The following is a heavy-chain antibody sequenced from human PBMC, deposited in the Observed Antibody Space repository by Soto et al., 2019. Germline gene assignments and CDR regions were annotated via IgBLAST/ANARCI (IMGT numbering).Heavy chain of an antibody. J-gene: IGHJ3*02. CDR3: ARELISSSMGAFDI. CDR1: GFRFGDYA. Sequence: GGSLRLSCAGSGFRFGDYAMHWVRQPPGKGLEWVSGISWNSINRGYADSVKGRFTISRDNAKSSLYLQMNNLRPGDTGLYYCARELISSSMGAFDIWGQGTLVTVSS. V-gene: IGHV3-9*01. CDR2: ISWNSINR. D-gene: IGHD2-2*01.